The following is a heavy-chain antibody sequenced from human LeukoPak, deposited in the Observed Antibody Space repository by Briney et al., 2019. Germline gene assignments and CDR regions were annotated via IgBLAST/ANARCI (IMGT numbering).Heavy chain of an antibody. J-gene: IGHJ6*01. V-gene: IGHV3-33*08. Sequence: GGSLRLSCAACGFTLRNYGKQGVRDARGKGVEGVANIWYEGNNKYYADSVKGRFTIPRENYKNTLYMQKNSQRAEDTAVLYCAGPGVITHSVAMVLWGQGPTLSVSS. CDR2: IWYEGNNK. CDR3: AGPGVITHSVAMVL. D-gene: IGHD3-16*02. CDR1: GFTLRNYG.